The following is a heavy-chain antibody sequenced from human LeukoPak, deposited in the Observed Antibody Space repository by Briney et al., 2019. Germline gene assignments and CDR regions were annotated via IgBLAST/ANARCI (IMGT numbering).Heavy chain of an antibody. CDR1: GFTFSSYA. CDR2: ISGSGGST. V-gene: IGHV3-23*01. J-gene: IGHJ4*02. D-gene: IGHD6-19*01. Sequence: PGGSLRLSCAASGFTFSSYAMSWVPQAPGKGLEWVSAISGSGGSTYYADSVRGRFTISRDNSKNTLDLQMNSLRAEDTAVYYCAKVRGWTGGDYFDYWGQGTLVTVSS. CDR3: AKVRGWTGGDYFDY.